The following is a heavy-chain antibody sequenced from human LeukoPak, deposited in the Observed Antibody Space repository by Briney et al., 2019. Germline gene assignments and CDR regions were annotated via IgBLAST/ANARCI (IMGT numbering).Heavy chain of an antibody. V-gene: IGHV3-21*04. CDR1: GFTFSRYS. D-gene: IGHD3-3*01. Sequence: GGSLRLSCAASGFTFSRYSMNWVRQAPGKGLEWVSSISSSSSYIYYADSVKGRFTISRDNAKNSLYLQMNSLRAEDTAVYYCARVDPYDFFFGYWGQGTLVTVSS. CDR3: ARVDPYDFFFGY. J-gene: IGHJ4*02. CDR2: ISSSSSYI.